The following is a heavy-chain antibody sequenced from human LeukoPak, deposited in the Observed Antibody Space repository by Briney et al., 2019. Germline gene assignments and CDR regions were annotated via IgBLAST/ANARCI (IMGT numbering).Heavy chain of an antibody. CDR3: ARGLPPYYYDFWSENYMDV. CDR2: IIPIFGTA. Sequence: GASVKVSCKASGGTFSSYAISWVRQAPGQGLEWMGGIIPIFGTANHAQKFQGRVTITTDESTSTAYMELSSLRSEDTAVYYCARGLPPYYYDFWSENYMDVWGKGTTVTVSS. D-gene: IGHD3-3*01. V-gene: IGHV1-69*05. CDR1: GGTFSSYA. J-gene: IGHJ6*03.